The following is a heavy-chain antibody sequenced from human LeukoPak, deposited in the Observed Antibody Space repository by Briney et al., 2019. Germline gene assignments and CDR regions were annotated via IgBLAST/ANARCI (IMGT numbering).Heavy chain of an antibody. V-gene: IGHV1-69*13. CDR2: IIPIFGTA. CDR1: GGTFSSYT. CDR3: ARDYRDVCSGGSCYSSDY. J-gene: IGHJ4*02. Sequence: SVKVSCKASGGTFSSYTISWVRQAPGQGLEWMGRIIPIFGTANYAQKFQGRVTITADESTSTAYMELSSLRSEDTAVYYCARDYRDVCSGGSCYSSDYWGQGTLVTVSS. D-gene: IGHD2-15*01.